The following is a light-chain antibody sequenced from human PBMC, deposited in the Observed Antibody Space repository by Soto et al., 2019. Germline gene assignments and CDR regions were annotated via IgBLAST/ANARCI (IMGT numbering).Light chain of an antibody. V-gene: IGKV3-20*01. CDR3: KEYGISLTWT. J-gene: IGKJ1*01. Sequence: EIVLTQSPGTLSLSPGERATLSCRASQSVSSNYLAWYQQKPGQAPRLLIYGASSRATGIPDRFSGSGSGTDFTITISRLEPEDFALYYCKEYGISLTWTFGQGTKV. CDR2: GAS. CDR1: QSVSSNY.